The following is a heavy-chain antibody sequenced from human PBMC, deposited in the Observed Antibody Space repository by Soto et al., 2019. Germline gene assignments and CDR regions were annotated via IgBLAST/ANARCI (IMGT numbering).Heavy chain of an antibody. D-gene: IGHD3-22*01. Sequence: PSETLSLTCAVYGGSFSAYYWSWVRQPPGQGLEWIGEINHSGSTNSNPSLKSRVTISVDTSKNQFSLNLSSVTAADTAVYYCAITMIVVVIMGTFDYWGQGTLVTAS. J-gene: IGHJ4*02. CDR1: GGSFSAYY. CDR3: AITMIVVVIMGTFDY. V-gene: IGHV4-34*01. CDR2: INHSGST.